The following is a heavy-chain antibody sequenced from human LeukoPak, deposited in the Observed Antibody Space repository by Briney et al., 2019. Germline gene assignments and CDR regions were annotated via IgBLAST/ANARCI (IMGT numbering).Heavy chain of an antibody. Sequence: SETLSLTCTVSGGSISSSSYYWGWIRQPPGKGLEWIGSIYYSGSTYYNPSLKSRVTISVDTSKNQFSLKLSSVTAADTAVYYCARRRIRYFDWLLKEAWFDPWGQGTLVTVSS. V-gene: IGHV4-39*01. CDR1: GGSISSSSYY. CDR2: IYYSGST. CDR3: ARRRIRYFDWLLKEAWFDP. D-gene: IGHD3-9*01. J-gene: IGHJ5*02.